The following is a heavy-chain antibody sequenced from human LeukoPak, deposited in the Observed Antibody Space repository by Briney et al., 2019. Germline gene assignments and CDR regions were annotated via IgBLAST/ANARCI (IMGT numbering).Heavy chain of an antibody. CDR3: AKGKVKGGYCSGGSCYPFDY. V-gene: IGHV3-23*01. CDR1: GFTFSSYA. Sequence: GGSLRLSCAASGFTFSSYAMSWVRQAPGKGLEWGSVISGSAGSTYYADSVKGRFTISRDNSKNTLYLQMNSLRAEDTAVYYCAKGKVKGGYCSGGSCYPFDYWGQGSLITVSS. J-gene: IGHJ4*02. CDR2: ISGSAGST. D-gene: IGHD2-15*01.